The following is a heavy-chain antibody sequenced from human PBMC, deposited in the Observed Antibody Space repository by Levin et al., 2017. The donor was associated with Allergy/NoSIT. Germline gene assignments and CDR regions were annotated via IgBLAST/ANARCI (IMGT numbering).Heavy chain of an antibody. J-gene: IGHJ6*02. CDR3: ARKGYCSSTTCWYGMDV. CDR1: GYSFTNYW. Sequence: RGESLKISCKGSGYSFTNYWIAWVRQMPGKGLEWMGIIYPGDSDTRYSPSFQGQVTISADKSSSTAYLQWSSLKASDTAIYYCARKGYCSSTTCWYGMDVWGQGTTVTVSS. V-gene: IGHV5-51*01. D-gene: IGHD2-2*01. CDR2: IYPGDSDT.